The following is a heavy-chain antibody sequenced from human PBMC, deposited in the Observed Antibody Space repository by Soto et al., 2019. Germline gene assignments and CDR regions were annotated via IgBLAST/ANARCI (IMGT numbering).Heavy chain of an antibody. Sequence: PGGSLRLSCAASGFTFSGSAMHWVRQASGKGLEWVGRIRSKANSYATAYAASVKGRFTISRDDSKNTAYLQMNSLKTVDTAVYYCTRHPETFPPRWSGYNYWGQGTLVTVSS. CDR1: GFTFSGSA. CDR2: IRSKANSYAT. J-gene: IGHJ4*02. V-gene: IGHV3-73*01. D-gene: IGHD3-3*01. CDR3: TRHPETFPPRWSGYNY.